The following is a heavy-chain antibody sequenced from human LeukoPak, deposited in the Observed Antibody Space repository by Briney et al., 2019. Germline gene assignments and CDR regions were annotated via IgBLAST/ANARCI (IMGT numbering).Heavy chain of an antibody. CDR1: GGTFSSYA. D-gene: IGHD3-22*01. J-gene: IGHJ4*02. V-gene: IGHV1-69*05. CDR3: ARDPNPYYYDSSGYYNGGY. CDR2: IIPIFGTA. Sequence: ASVNVSCKASGGTFSSYAISWVRQAPGQGLEWMGGIIPIFGTANYAQKFQGRVTITRDTSASTAYMELSSLRSEDTAVYYCARDPNPYYYDSSGYYNGGYWGQGTLVTVSS.